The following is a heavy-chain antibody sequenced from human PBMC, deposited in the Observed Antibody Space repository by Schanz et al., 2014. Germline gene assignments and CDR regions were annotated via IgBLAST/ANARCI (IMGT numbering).Heavy chain of an antibody. CDR3: ARENLNWEAFDI. J-gene: IGHJ3*02. D-gene: IGHD7-27*01. Sequence: VQLVESGGGVVQPGGSLRLSCAASGFTFSSYSISWVRQAPGKGLEWVSSISSGSSYIFYADSVKGRFTISRDNAKNSLYLEMTSLRGEDTAVYYCARENLNWEAFDIWGQGTVVTVSS. CDR1: GFTFSSYS. CDR2: ISSGSSYI. V-gene: IGHV3-21*04.